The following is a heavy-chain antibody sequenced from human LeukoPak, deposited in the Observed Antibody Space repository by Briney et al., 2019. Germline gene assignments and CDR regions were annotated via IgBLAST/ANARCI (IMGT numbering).Heavy chain of an antibody. CDR2: IYSSGST. Sequence: SETLSLTCTVSGGSISSYHWSWLRQPPGKGLQWIGFIYSSGSTNYNPSLKSRVTISLDTSKNQFSLRVSSVTSADTAVYYCARGNSGYDYAFDIWGQGTMATVSS. V-gene: IGHV4-59*01. J-gene: IGHJ3*02. CDR1: GGSISSYH. D-gene: IGHD5-12*01. CDR3: ARGNSGYDYAFDI.